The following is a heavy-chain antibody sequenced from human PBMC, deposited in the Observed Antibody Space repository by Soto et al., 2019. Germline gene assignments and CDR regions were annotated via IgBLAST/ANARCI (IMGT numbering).Heavy chain of an antibody. Sequence: GGSLRLSCAASGFTFSSYAMSWVRQAPGKGLEWVSAISGSGGSTYYADSVKGRFTISRDNSKNTLYLQMNSLRAEDTAVYYCAKDRDCSSTSCHFDYWGQGTLVTVSS. CDR1: GFTFSSYA. J-gene: IGHJ4*02. D-gene: IGHD2-2*01. CDR2: ISGSGGST. CDR3: AKDRDCSSTSCHFDY. V-gene: IGHV3-23*01.